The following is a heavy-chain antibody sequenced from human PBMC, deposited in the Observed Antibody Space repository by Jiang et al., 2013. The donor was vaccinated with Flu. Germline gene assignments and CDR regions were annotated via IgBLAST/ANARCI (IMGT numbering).Heavy chain of an antibody. D-gene: IGHD2-2*01. CDR2: IYHSGST. V-gene: IGHV4-38-2*01. Sequence: CAVSGYSISSGYYWGWIRQPPGKGLEWIGSIYHSGSTYYNPSLKSRVTISVDTSKNQFSLKLSSVTAADTAVYYCARGAYGYCSSTSCPNWFDPWGQGTLVTVSS. CDR3: ARGAYGYCSSTSCPNWFDP. CDR1: GYSISSGYY. J-gene: IGHJ5*02.